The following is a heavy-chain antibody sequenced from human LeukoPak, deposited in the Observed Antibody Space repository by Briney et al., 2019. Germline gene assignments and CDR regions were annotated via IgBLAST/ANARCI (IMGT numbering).Heavy chain of an antibody. J-gene: IGHJ4*02. Sequence: SVKVSCKASGGTFSSYAISWVRQAPGQGLEWMGGIIPIFGTANYAQKFQGRVTITTDESTSTAYMELSSLRSEDTAVYYCARENSLLNYGSGSYYFDYWGQGTLVTVSS. V-gene: IGHV1-69*05. CDR2: IIPIFGTA. CDR1: GGTFSSYA. CDR3: ARENSLLNYGSGSYYFDY. D-gene: IGHD3-10*01.